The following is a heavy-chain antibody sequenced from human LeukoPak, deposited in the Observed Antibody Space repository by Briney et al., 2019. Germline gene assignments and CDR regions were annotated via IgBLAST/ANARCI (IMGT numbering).Heavy chain of an antibody. D-gene: IGHD3-10*01. CDR1: GYTFTSYG. CDR3: ASGHYGSGSWYFDL. J-gene: IGHJ2*01. V-gene: IGHV1-18*01. CDR2: ISAYNGNT. Sequence: GASVKVSCKASGYTFTSYGISWVRQAPGQGLEGMGWISAYNGNTNYAQKLQGRVTMTTDTSTSTAYMELRSLRSDDTAVYYCASGHYGSGSWYFDLWGRGNLVTVSS.